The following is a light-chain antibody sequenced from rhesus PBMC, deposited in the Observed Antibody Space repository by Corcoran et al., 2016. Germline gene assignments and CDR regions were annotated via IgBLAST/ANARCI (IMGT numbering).Light chain of an antibody. Sequence: DIQMTQSPSSLSASVGDRVTFSCRASQDIRYYLSWYQQKQGKAPKRLIYAASSLESGVPSRFSGSGSGTEFTPTISRLQPEDFATYDCLQGFGTPYSFGQVTKVEIK. CDR3: LQGFGTPYS. CDR2: AAS. V-gene: IGKV1-36*02. CDR1: QDIRYY. J-gene: IGKJ2*01.